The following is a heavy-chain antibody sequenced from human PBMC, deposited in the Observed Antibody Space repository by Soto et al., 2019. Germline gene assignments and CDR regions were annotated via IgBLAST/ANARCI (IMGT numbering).Heavy chain of an antibody. CDR2: ISNDHSST. CDR1: AVALDSFF. J-gene: IGHJ4*02. D-gene: IGHD3-22*01. V-gene: IGHV3-74*03. CDR3: VKGEYYYDSSGYHPFDY. Sequence: GGSRRLSCAASAVALDSFFMHWARHAPGKGLMWVARISNDHSSTTYADSVKGRFTISRDNSKNTVYLQMSSLRVEDTAVYYCVKGEYYYDSSGYHPFDYWGQGT.